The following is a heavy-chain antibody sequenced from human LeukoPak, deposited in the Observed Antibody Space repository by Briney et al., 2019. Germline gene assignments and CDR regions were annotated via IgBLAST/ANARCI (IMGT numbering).Heavy chain of an antibody. CDR2: ISYDGSNK. V-gene: IGHV3-30*04. J-gene: IGHJ3*02. D-gene: IGHD2-15*01. Sequence: GGSLRLSCAASGFTFSSYVMHWVRQAPGKGLEWVAVISYDGSNKYYADSVKGRFTISRDNSKNTLYLQMNSLRAEDTAVYYCARGRIVVVAVDAFDIWGQGTMVTVSS. CDR1: GFTFSSYV. CDR3: ARGRIVVVAVDAFDI.